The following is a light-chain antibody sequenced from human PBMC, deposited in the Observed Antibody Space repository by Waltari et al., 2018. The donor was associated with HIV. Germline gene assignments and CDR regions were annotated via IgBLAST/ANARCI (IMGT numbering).Light chain of an antibody. J-gene: IGKJ3*01. CDR3: QQSNSSPFT. CDR1: QSISSY. V-gene: IGKV1-39*01. CDR2: AAS. Sequence: DIQMTQSPSSLSASVGDRVTITCRARQSISSYLNWYQQKPGKAPKLLLYAASSLQSGVPSRVSGSGFGTDFTLTISSLQPEDFATYYCQQSNSSPFTFGPGTKVDIK.